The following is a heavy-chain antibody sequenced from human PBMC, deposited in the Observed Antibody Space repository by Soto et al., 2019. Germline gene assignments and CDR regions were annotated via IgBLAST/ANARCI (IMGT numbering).Heavy chain of an antibody. J-gene: IGHJ4*02. D-gene: IGHD2-15*01. CDR3: AREGYCSGGSCYLPFDY. Sequence: QVQLQQWGAGLLKPSETLSLTCAVYGGSFSGYYWSWIRQPPGKGLEWIGEINHSGSTNYNPSLKSRVTISVDTSKNQFSLKLSSVTAADTAVYYCAREGYCSGGSCYLPFDYWGQGTLVTVSS. CDR2: INHSGST. V-gene: IGHV4-34*01. CDR1: GGSFSGYY.